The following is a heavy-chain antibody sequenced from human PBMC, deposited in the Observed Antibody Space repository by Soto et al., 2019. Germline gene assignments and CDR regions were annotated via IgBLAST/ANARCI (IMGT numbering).Heavy chain of an antibody. CDR1: GGSISSYY. CDR3: ARTSDYGDYFDY. J-gene: IGHJ4*02. Sequence: SETLSLTCTVSGGSISSYYWSWIRQPPGKGLEWIGYIYYSGSTNYNPSLKSRVTISVDTSKNQFSLKLSSVTAADTAVYYCARTSDYGDYFDYWGQGTLVTVSS. D-gene: IGHD4-17*01. CDR2: IYYSGST. V-gene: IGHV4-59*08.